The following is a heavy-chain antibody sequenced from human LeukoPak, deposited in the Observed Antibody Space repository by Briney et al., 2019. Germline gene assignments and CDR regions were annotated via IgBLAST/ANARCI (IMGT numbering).Heavy chain of an antibody. D-gene: IGHD1-26*01. CDR2: IYTSGRT. CDR3: ARYDSGSSNDAFDI. V-gene: IGHV4-59*01. CDR1: GGSISSYY. J-gene: IGHJ3*02. Sequence: SETLSLTCTVSGGSISSYYWSWIRQPPGKGLEWIGYIYTSGRTNYNPSPKSRVTISVDTSKNQFSLKLSSVTAADTAVYYCARYDSGSSNDAFDIWGQGTMVTVSS.